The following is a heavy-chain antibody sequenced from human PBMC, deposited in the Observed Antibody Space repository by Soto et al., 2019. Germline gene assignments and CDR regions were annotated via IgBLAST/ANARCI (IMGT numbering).Heavy chain of an antibody. V-gene: IGHV4-30-4*01. D-gene: IGHD6-13*01. Sequence: SETLSLTCTVSGGSLSCGDYYWSWIRQPPGKGLEWLGYIHNSGCTYYNPSLKSRVTISLDTSKNQFSLSLRSVTAADTAVYYCARIGTIYSRVTNNWFDRWGQGTLVTVSS. CDR3: ARIGTIYSRVTNNWFDR. CDR2: IHNSGCT. CDR1: GGSLSCGDYY. J-gene: IGHJ5*02.